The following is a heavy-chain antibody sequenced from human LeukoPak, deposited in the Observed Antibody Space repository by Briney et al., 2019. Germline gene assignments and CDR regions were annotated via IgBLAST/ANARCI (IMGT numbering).Heavy chain of an antibody. D-gene: IGHD3-22*01. Sequence: GGSLRLSCAASGFTFSSYWMHWVRHAPGKGLEWVSRINPDESTTTYADSVKGRFTISRDNAKNTVYLQMNSLRAEDTAVYYCARVLSGSWDWFDPWGQGTLVTVSS. CDR2: INPDESTT. CDR3: ARVLSGSWDWFDP. J-gene: IGHJ5*02. CDR1: GFTFSSYW. V-gene: IGHV3-74*01.